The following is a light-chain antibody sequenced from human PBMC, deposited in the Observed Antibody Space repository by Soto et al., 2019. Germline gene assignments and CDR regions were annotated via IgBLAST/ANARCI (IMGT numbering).Light chain of an antibody. CDR1: GGISSS. Sequence: DIQLTQSPSFLSASVGDRVTITCRASGGISSSLAWYQQKPGKAPKLLIYAASTLQSGVPPRFSGSGSETEFTLTISSLQPEDFATYYCQQLNSYPLFGPGTKVDIK. V-gene: IGKV1-9*01. CDR3: QQLNSYPL. CDR2: AAS. J-gene: IGKJ3*01.